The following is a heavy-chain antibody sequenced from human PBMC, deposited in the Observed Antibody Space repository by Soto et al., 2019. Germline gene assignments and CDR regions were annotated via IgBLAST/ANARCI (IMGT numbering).Heavy chain of an antibody. CDR1: GFTFSSYG. Sequence: QVQLVESGGGVVQPGRSLRLSCAASGFTFSSYGMHWVRQAPGKGLEWVAVISYDGSNKYYADSVKGRFTISRDNSKNTLYLQMNSLRAEDTAVNYCAKSPSYPVHFDYWGQRTLVTVSS. V-gene: IGHV3-30*18. J-gene: IGHJ4*02. CDR3: AKSPSYPVHFDY. CDR2: ISYDGSNK. D-gene: IGHD1-26*01.